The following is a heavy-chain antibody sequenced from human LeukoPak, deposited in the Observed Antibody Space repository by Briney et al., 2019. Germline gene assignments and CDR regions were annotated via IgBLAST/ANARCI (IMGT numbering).Heavy chain of an antibody. CDR1: GYTFTSYG. CDR2: ISAYNGSP. Sequence: GASVKVSCKASGYTFTSYGISWVRQAPGQGLEWMGWISAYNGSPKYAQKMQGRVTMTTDTSTSTAYMQLRSLRSDDTAVYYCARESELNTVTPVFDSWGQGTLVTVSS. J-gene: IGHJ4*02. CDR3: ARESELNTVTPVFDS. V-gene: IGHV1-18*01. D-gene: IGHD4-17*01.